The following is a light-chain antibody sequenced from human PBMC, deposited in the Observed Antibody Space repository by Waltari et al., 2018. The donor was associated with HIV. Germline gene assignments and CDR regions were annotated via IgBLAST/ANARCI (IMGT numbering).Light chain of an antibody. CDR2: RDD. Sequence: SHGLTQPPSVSVSPGQTAEITCSGDVLSNQYAFWYQPKAGQAPVILLYRDDERPAEVPERFSGSSSGATVALTISGVQAEDEADYYCQSRDISGTHVVFGGGTKLTVL. CDR3: QSRDISGTHVV. CDR1: VLSNQY. J-gene: IGLJ2*01. V-gene: IGLV3-25*03.